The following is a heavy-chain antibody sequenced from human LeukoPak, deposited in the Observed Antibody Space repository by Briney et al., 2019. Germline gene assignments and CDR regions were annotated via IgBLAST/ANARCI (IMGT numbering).Heavy chain of an antibody. CDR2: IYSGGST. CDR1: VFTVSSNY. Sequence: PGGSLRLSCAASVFTVSSNYMSWVRQAPGKGLEWVSVIYSGGSTYYADSVKGRFTISRDNSKNTLYLQMNSLRAEDTAVYYCARGAGDYWGQGSLVTVSS. V-gene: IGHV3-53*01. J-gene: IGHJ4*02. CDR3: ARGAGDY.